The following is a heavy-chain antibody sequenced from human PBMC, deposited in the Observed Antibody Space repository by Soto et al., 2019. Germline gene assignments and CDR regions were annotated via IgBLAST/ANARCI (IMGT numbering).Heavy chain of an antibody. CDR3: ERDLGGSYYAPVDY. CDR1: GYTFTSYG. D-gene: IGHD1-26*01. J-gene: IGHJ4*02. V-gene: IGHV1-18*01. CDR2: ISAYNGNT. Sequence: QVQRVQSGAEVKKPGASVKVSCKASGYTFTSYGISWVRQAPGQGLEWMGWISAYNGNTKYAQKLQGRVTTTKDTSTSTDYMELRSLRSDDTAVYYCERDLGGSYYAPVDYWGQGTLVNVSS.